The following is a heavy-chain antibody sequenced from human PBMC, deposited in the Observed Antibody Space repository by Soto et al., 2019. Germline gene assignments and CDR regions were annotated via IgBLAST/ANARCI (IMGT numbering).Heavy chain of an antibody. D-gene: IGHD5-12*01. CDR2: IYYSGST. Sequence: SETLSLTCTVSGGSISSYYWSWIRQPPGKGLEWIGYIYYSGSTNYNPSLKSRVTISVDTSKNQFSLKLSSVTAADTAVYYCARLSGYEDYYGMDVWGQGTTVTVSS. V-gene: IGHV4-59*01. CDR3: ARLSGYEDYYGMDV. J-gene: IGHJ6*02. CDR1: GGSISSYY.